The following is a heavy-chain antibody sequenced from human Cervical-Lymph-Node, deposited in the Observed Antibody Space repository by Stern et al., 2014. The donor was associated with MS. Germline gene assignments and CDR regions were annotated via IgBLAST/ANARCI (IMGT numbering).Heavy chain of an antibody. CDR1: TLTFSSYG. CDR3: AKDLGEMSTIPRNSYGMDV. D-gene: IGHD5-24*01. Sequence: VQLVQSGGGVVQPGRSLRLSCEGSTLTFSSYGMHWVRQAPGKGLEWVSFISYEGTNRFYADSANGRFTISRDNSKRALYLEMNYLRPEDTAVYYCAKDLGEMSTIPRNSYGMDVWGQGTTVIVSS. V-gene: IGHV3-30*18. CDR2: ISYEGTNR. J-gene: IGHJ6*02.